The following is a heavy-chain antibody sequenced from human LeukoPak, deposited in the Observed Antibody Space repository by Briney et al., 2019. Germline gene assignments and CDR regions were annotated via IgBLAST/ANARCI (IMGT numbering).Heavy chain of an antibody. CDR3: ARDNYDSSGYYEERAFDI. CDR1: GFTFDDYG. D-gene: IGHD3-22*01. Sequence: GGSVRLSCAASGFTFDDYGMGWVRQVPGKGLEWVANIKQDGSEKYYVDSVKGRFTISRDNAKNSLYLQMNSLRAEDTAVYYCARDNYDSSGYYEERAFDIWGQGTMVTVSS. CDR2: IKQDGSEK. V-gene: IGHV3-7*01. J-gene: IGHJ3*02.